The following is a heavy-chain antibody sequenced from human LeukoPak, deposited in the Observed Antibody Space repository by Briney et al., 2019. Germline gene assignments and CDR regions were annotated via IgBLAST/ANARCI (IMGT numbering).Heavy chain of an antibody. D-gene: IGHD3-3*01. CDR2: IKQDGSEK. CDR3: ARDGLLEWVLPFDY. Sequence: GGSLGLSCAASGFTFSSYWMSWVRQAPGKGLEWVANIKQDGSEKYYVDSVKGRFTISRDNAKNSLYLQMNSLRAEDTAVYYCARDGLLEWVLPFDYWGQGTLVTVSS. J-gene: IGHJ4*02. V-gene: IGHV3-7*01. CDR1: GFTFSSYW.